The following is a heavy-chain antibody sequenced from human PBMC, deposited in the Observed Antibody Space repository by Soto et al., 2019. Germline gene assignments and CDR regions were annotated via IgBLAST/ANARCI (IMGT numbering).Heavy chain of an antibody. Sequence: GGSLRLSCAASGFTFSSYVMSWVRQATGKGLEWVSAMSGSGGSTYYADSVKGRFTISRDNSKNTLYLQMNSLRAEDTAVYYCAKDTVTMIVPDYFDYWGQGTLVTVSS. V-gene: IGHV3-23*01. J-gene: IGHJ4*02. CDR3: AKDTVTMIVPDYFDY. D-gene: IGHD3-22*01. CDR1: GFTFSSYV. CDR2: MSGSGGST.